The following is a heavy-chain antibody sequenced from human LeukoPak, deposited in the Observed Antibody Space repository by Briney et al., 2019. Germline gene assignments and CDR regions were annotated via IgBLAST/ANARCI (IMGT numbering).Heavy chain of an antibody. CDR3: ETRTVLRYFDWLSPRGFDY. J-gene: IGHJ4*02. CDR2: IYYSGST. D-gene: IGHD3-9*01. Sequence: SETLSLTCTVSGGSVSSGSYYWSWIRQPPGKGLEWIGYIYYSGSTNYNPSLKSRVTISVDTSKNQFSLKLSSVTAADTAVHYCETRTVLRYFDWLSPRGFDYWGQGTLVTVSS. CDR1: GGSVSSGSYY. V-gene: IGHV4-61*01.